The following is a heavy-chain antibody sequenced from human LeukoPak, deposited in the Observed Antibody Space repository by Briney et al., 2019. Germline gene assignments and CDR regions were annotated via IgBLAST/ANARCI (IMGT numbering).Heavy chain of an antibody. CDR3: ARSPCSGDCYPTYYYYYMDV. Sequence: NPSETLSLTCSVYGESFSGYYWSWIRQPPGKGLEWIGEINHSGDTNYNPSLKSRVTISVDTSRNQISLKLSSVTAADTAVYYCARSPCSGDCYPTYYYYYMDVWGKGTTVTVSS. D-gene: IGHD2-21*02. CDR1: GESFSGYY. CDR2: INHSGDT. V-gene: IGHV4-34*01. J-gene: IGHJ6*03.